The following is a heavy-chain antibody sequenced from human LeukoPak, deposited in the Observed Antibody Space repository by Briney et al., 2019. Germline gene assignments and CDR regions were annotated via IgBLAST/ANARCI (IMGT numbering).Heavy chain of an antibody. CDR1: GGSISTYY. CDR3: AREARLASAAGLDV. J-gene: IGHJ6*02. V-gene: IGHV4-4*07. Sequence: PSETLSLTCTVSGGSISTYYWSWIRQPAGKGLEWIGRLYGSGSIKYNPSLKSRLSLSGDTSKNQFSLKLSSVTAADTAVYYCAREARLASAAGLDVWGQGTMVTVSS. CDR2: LYGSGSI. D-gene: IGHD5-12*01.